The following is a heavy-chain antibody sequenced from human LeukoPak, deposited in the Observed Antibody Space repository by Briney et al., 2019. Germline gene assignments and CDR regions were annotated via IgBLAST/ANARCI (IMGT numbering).Heavy chain of an antibody. CDR2: IYHSGST. Sequence: GSLRLSCAASGLTFSSYAMTWVRQAPGKGLEWIGSIYHSGSTYYNPSLKSRVTISVDTSKNQFSLKLSSVTAADTAVYYCARGDDVVVVAAGFYMDVWGKGTTVTVSS. D-gene: IGHD2-15*01. J-gene: IGHJ6*03. CDR3: ARGDDVVVVAAGFYMDV. V-gene: IGHV4-38-2*01. CDR1: GLTFSSYA.